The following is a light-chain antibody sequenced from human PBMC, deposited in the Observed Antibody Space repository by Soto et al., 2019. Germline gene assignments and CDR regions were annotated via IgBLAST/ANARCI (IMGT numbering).Light chain of an antibody. Sequence: SVLTQPASLSGSPGQSITISCTGTSSDVGAYNYVSWYQQRPGKAPKLMIYEVGSRPSGVSNRFSASKSDNTASLTISGLQAEDEADYYCASYTSSGTFVYGTGTKVTVL. CDR1: SSDVGAYNY. CDR2: EVG. CDR3: ASYTSSGTFV. V-gene: IGLV2-14*01. J-gene: IGLJ1*01.